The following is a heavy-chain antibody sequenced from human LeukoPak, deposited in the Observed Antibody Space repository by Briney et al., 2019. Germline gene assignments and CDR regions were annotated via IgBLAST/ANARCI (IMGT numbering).Heavy chain of an antibody. D-gene: IGHD1-14*01. CDR2: IYTGGST. J-gene: IGHJ3*02. CDR1: GFAVGSKY. V-gene: IGHV3-66*01. Sequence: PGGSLRLSCAASGFAVGSKYMSWVRQAPGKGLEWVSVIYTGGSTHYPDSVKXRFTISRDDSKNTVSLQMNSLRVEDTAMYYCARNLGTLATGGVALDIWGQGTMVTVAS. CDR3: ARNLGTLATGGVALDI.